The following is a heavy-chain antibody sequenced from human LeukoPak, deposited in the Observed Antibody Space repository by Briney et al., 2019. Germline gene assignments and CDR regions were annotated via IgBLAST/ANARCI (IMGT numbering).Heavy chain of an antibody. J-gene: IGHJ6*03. Sequence: PGESLKISCKGSGSSFTSYWIGWVRQMPGKGLEWMGIIYPGDSDTRYSPSFQGQVTISADKSITTAFLQWSSLQASDHATYYCAGPIFWMGYYYIDVGGKGTTLTVPS. D-gene: IGHD3-9*01. CDR1: GSSFTSYW. V-gene: IGHV5-51*01. CDR2: IYPGDSDT. CDR3: AGPIFWMGYYYIDV.